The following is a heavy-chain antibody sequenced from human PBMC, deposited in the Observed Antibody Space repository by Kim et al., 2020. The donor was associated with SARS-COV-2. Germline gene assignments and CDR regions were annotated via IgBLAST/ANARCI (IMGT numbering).Heavy chain of an antibody. J-gene: IGHJ4*02. CDR1: GGSISSGDYY. D-gene: IGHD3-3*01. CDR3: ARGSRGDDFWSGYYTAFDY. Sequence: SETLSLTCTVSGGSISSGDYYWSWIRQPPGKGLEWIGYIYYSGSTYYNPSLKSRVTISVDTSKNQFSLKLSSVTAADTAVYYCARGSRGDDFWSGYYTAFDYWGQGTLVTVSS. V-gene: IGHV4-30-4*01. CDR2: IYYSGST.